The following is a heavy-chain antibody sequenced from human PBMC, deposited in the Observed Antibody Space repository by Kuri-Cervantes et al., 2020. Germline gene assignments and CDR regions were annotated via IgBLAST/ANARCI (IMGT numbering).Heavy chain of an antibody. D-gene: IGHD4-17*01. CDR1: GFTFSDDD. V-gene: IGHV3-13*01. J-gene: IGHJ2*01. CDR3: ARGYGGWYFDL. Sequence: GESLKISCAASGFTFSDDDMHWVRQGTGKGLEWVSTIGTAGDTYYPGSVKGRFTISRDNAENSLYLQMNSLRAGDTAVYFCARGYGGWYFDLWGRSALVTVSS. CDR2: IGTAGDT.